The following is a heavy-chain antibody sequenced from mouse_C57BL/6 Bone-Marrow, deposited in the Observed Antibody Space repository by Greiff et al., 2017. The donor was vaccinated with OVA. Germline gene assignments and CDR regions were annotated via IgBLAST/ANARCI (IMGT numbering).Heavy chain of an antibody. CDR3: ARRYYGSSFYAMDY. Sequence: QVQLQQPGAELVKPGASVKMSCKASGYTFTSYWITWVKQRPGQGLEWIGDIYPGSGSTKYNDKFKSKATLTVDTSSSTAYMQLRSLTSEDSAVYYCARRYYGSSFYAMDYWGQGTSVTVSS. CDR1: GYTFTSYW. CDR2: IYPGSGST. J-gene: IGHJ4*01. D-gene: IGHD1-1*01. V-gene: IGHV1-55*01.